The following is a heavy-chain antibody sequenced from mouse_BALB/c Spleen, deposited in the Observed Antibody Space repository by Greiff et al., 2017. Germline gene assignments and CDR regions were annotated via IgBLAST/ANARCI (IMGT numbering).Heavy chain of an antibody. Sequence: DVKLQESGAELVRPGALVKLSCKASGFNIKDYYMHWVKQRPEQGLEWIGWIDPENGNTIYDPKFQGKASITADTSSNTAYLQLSSLTSEDTAVYYCARSYRYDGRTMDYWGQGTSVTVSS. CDR2: IDPENGNT. V-gene: IGHV14-1*02. CDR3: ARSYRYDGRTMDY. J-gene: IGHJ4*01. D-gene: IGHD2-14*01. CDR1: GFNIKDYY.